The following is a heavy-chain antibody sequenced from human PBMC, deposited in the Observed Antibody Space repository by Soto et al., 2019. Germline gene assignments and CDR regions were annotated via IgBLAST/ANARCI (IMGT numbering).Heavy chain of an antibody. CDR3: AVSTYEA. CDR1: GFTFSRYS. Sequence: LRLSCAASGFTFSRYSMNWVRQAPGKGLEWVSSIDSYSNFIYYADSVKGRFTISRDNAKNSLYLQMNSLRAEDTAVYYCAVSTYEAWGQGTLVTVSS. V-gene: IGHV3-21*01. CDR2: IDSYSNFI. J-gene: IGHJ4*02. D-gene: IGHD3-22*01.